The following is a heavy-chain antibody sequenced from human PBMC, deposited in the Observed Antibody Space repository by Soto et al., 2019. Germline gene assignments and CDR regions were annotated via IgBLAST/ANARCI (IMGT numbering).Heavy chain of an antibody. V-gene: IGHV3-23*01. CDR1: GFTFNTHA. J-gene: IGHJ4*02. D-gene: IGHD3-22*01. CDR2: VSGSATDT. Sequence: EVQLLDSGGGLVRPGGSLRLSCAASGFTFNTHAMSWVRQAPGPGLEWVSVVSGSATDTYYADSVKGRCTISRDNSKNTLYVQMNSLSAEDTAVYYCAKGTYYFDNRGRPNGAFDYWGQGILVTVSP. CDR3: AKGTYYFDNRGRPNGAFDY.